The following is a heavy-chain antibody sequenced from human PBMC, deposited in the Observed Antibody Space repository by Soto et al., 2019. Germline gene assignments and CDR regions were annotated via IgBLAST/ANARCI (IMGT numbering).Heavy chain of an antibody. Sequence: GGSLRLSCEASGFTFRIYYMTWVRQAPGAGLEWISYISSAGEYTDYADSVKGRFTISRDNARNSLFLQMNSLRVEDTAVYYCVRANWNVDYWGRGSLVTVYS. CDR2: ISSAGEYT. D-gene: IGHD1-1*01. CDR1: GFTFRIYY. J-gene: IGHJ4*02. CDR3: VRANWNVDY. V-gene: IGHV3-11*06.